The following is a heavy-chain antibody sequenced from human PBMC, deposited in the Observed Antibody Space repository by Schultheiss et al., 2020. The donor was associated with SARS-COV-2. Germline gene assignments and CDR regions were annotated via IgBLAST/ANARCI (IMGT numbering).Heavy chain of an antibody. CDR3: ARDQSGSYWGRGVYFDY. J-gene: IGHJ4*02. CDR1: GFTFSSYS. V-gene: IGHV3-21*01. CDR2: ISSSSSYI. D-gene: IGHD1-26*01. Sequence: GGSLRLSCAASGFTFSSYSMNWVRQAPGKGLEWVSSISSSSSYIYYADSVKGRFTISRDNAKNSLYLQMNSLRAEDTAVYYCARDQSGSYWGRGVYFDYWGQGTLVTVSS.